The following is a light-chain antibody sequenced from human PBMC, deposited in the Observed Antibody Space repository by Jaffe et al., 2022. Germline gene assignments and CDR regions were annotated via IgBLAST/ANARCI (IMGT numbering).Light chain of an antibody. V-gene: IGKV1-13*02. CDR3: QQFNSYPYT. CDR1: QGISSD. CDR2: DAS. Sequence: AIQLTQSPSSLSASVGDRVTISCRASQGISSDLAWYHQAPGTGKAPKLLIYDASTLESGVPSRFSGSGSGTDFTLTISSLQPEDFATYYCQQFNSYPYTFGQGTKLEIK. J-gene: IGKJ2*01.